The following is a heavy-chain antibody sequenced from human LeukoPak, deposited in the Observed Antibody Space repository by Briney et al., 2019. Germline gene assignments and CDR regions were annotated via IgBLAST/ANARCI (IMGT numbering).Heavy chain of an antibody. CDR3: ARDPNISGNYYTLDY. CDR2: IWYDGSNK. Sequence: GGSLRLSCAASGFTFSNYGMHWVRQAPGEGLEWVAVIWYDGSNKYYADSVKGRFTISRDNSKNTLYLQMNSLRAEDTAVYYCARDPNISGNYYTLDYWGQGTLVTVSS. CDR1: GFTFSNYG. D-gene: IGHD1-26*01. J-gene: IGHJ4*02. V-gene: IGHV3-33*01.